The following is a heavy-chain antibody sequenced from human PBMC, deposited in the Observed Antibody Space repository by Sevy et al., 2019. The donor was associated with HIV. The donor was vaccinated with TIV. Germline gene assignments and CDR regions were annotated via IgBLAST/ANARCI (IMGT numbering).Heavy chain of an antibody. D-gene: IGHD6-13*01. V-gene: IGHV3-53*01. CDR2: IYSGGST. CDR1: GFTVSSNC. Sequence: GGSLRLSCAASGFTVSSNCMSWVRQAPGKGPEWVSIIYSGGSTYYTDSVKGRFTISRDNSKNALFLQMNSLRAEDTAVYYCARDTAGNRYGMDVWGQGTTVTVSS. CDR3: ARDTAGNRYGMDV. J-gene: IGHJ6*02.